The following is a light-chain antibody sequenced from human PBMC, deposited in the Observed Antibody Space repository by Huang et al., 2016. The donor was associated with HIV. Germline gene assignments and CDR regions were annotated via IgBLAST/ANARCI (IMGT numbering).Light chain of an antibody. CDR1: QRVSSN. CDR2: GAS. CDR3: QQYNNWPPGT. J-gene: IGKJ3*01. Sequence: EIVMTQSPATLSVSPGERATLSCRASQRVSSNLAWYQQKPGQAPRLRIYGASTRATGIPARFSGSGSGTEFTLTISSLQSEDFAVYYCQQYNNWPPGTFGPGTKVDIK. V-gene: IGKV3-15*01.